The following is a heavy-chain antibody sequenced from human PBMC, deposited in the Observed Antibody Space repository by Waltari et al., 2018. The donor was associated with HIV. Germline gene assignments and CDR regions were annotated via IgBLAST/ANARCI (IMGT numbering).Heavy chain of an antibody. CDR2: ISGSGGST. Sequence: EVQLLVFGGGLGQPGGSLSLSCAASGYTFSCNALGWVRQAPGKGVEGVSAISGSGGSTNYADSVKGRFTISRDNSKNTLYLQMNSLRAEDTAVYYCAKVDYGDSRDYWGQGTLVTVSS. J-gene: IGHJ4*02. D-gene: IGHD4-17*01. CDR1: GYTFSCNA. CDR3: AKVDYGDSRDY. V-gene: IGHV3-23*01.